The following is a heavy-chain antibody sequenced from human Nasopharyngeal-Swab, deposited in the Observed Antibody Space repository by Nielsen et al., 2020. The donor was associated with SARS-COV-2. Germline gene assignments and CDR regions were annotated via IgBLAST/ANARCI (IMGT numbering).Heavy chain of an antibody. Sequence: GGSLRLSCVASGFTFNNYAMNWVRQAPGKGLEWVSAISDSGRTPYYADSVKGRFTISRDTSKNTLYLQMNSLRAKDTALYYCARGKAATGTFDYWGQGTLVTVSS. CDR2: ISDSGRTP. CDR3: ARGKAATGTFDY. D-gene: IGHD6-13*01. J-gene: IGHJ4*01. V-gene: IGHV3-23*01. CDR1: GFTFNNYA.